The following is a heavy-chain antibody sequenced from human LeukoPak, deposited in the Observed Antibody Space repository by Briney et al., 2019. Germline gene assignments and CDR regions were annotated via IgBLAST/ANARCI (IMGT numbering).Heavy chain of an antibody. CDR1: GGSISSYY. Sequence: KPSETLSLTCTVSGGSISSYYWSWIRQPPGKGLEWIGYIYYSGSTNYNPSLKSRVTISVDTSKNQFSLKLSSVTAADTAVYYCARGGSTESYYYYMDVWGKGTTVTVSS. V-gene: IGHV4-59*01. J-gene: IGHJ6*03. CDR2: IYYSGST. CDR3: ARGGSTESYYYYMDV.